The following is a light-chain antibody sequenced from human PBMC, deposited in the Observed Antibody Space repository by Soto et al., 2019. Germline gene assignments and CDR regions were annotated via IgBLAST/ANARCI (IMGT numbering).Light chain of an antibody. CDR3: QRYGRSPS. CDR1: QSVSSSY. CDR2: GAS. V-gene: IGKV3-20*01. J-gene: IGKJ4*01. Sequence: EIVLTQSTGTLSLSPGERATLSCRASQSVSSSYLAWYQQKPGQAPRLPIYGASSRATGIPDRFSGSGCGTDFTLTISRLEPEDFAVYYCQRYGRSPSFGGGTKVEIK.